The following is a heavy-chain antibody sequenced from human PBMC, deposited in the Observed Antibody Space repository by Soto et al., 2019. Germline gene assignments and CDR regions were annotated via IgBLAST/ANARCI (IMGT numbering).Heavy chain of an antibody. CDR1: GVYIGDRSYN. V-gene: IGHV4-39*07. Sequence: SGDLNLIWYGSGVYIGDRSYNWGRIRQPPGKGLEWIGEIYHSGSTNYNPSLKSRVTISVDKSKNQFSLQLSSMTAADTAVYYCAAHSGSTYGPLDYWGQGTQVTVSS. D-gene: IGHD3-10*01. CDR3: AAHSGSTYGPLDY. J-gene: IGHJ4*02. CDR2: IYHSGST.